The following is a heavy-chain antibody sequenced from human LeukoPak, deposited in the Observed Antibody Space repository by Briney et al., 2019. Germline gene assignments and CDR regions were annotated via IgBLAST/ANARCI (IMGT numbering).Heavy chain of an antibody. J-gene: IGHJ6*03. V-gene: IGHV1-69*05. CDR1: GGTFSSYA. D-gene: IGHD3-10*01. CDR3: ARGSITMVRGVKSLYCYYMDV. Sequence: SVKVSCKASGGTFSSYAISWVRQAPGQGLEWMGGIIPIFGTANYAQKFQGRVTITTDESTSTAYMELSSLRSEDTAVYYCARGSITMVRGVKSLYCYYMDVWGKGTTVTVSS. CDR2: IIPIFGTA.